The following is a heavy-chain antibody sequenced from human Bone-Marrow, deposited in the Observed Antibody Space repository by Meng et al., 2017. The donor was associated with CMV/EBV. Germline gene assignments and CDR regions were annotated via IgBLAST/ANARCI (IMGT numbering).Heavy chain of an antibody. Sequence: ASVKVSCKASGYTFTGYYMHWVRQAPGQGLEWMGWINPNSGGTNYAQKFQGRVTMTRDTSISTAYMELSRLRSDDTAVYYCAGDRALERRGEADNWGQGTLVTVSS. CDR3: AGDRALERRGEADN. V-gene: IGHV1-2*02. J-gene: IGHJ4*02. CDR1: GYTFTGYY. D-gene: IGHD1-1*01. CDR2: INPNSGGT.